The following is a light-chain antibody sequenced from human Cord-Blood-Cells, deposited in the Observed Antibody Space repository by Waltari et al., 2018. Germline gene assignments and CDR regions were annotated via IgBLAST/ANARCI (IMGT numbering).Light chain of an antibody. CDR1: SSDVGGYNY. Sequence: QSALTQPASVSGSPGQSITISCTGTSSDVGGYNYVSCYQQHPGKAPNLMIYDVSKRPSGVSNRCSGSKSGNTASLAISGLQAEDEADYYCSSYTSSSTRVFSGGTKLTVL. V-gene: IGLV2-14*01. J-gene: IGLJ3*02. CDR3: SSYTSSSTRV. CDR2: DVS.